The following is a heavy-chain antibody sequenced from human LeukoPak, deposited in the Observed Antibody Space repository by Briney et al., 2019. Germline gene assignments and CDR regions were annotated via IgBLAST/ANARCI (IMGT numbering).Heavy chain of an antibody. D-gene: IGHD1-26*01. CDR1: GVSIGSYF. V-gene: IGHV4-59*08. CDR2: IDNRGST. Sequence: SETLSLTCTVSGVSIGSYFWSWIRQPPGKGLEWIGYIDNRGSTNYNPSLKSRVTISVDTSKNQFSLKLNSVTAADTAVYYCARGGSYTPYWGQGTLVTVSS. J-gene: IGHJ4*02. CDR3: ARGGSYTPY.